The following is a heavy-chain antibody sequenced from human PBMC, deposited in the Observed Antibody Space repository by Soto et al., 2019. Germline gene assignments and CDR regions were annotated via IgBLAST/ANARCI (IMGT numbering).Heavy chain of an antibody. J-gene: IGHJ4*02. CDR3: ARGVYDSSGYSKGLDY. CDR2: IWYDGYNK. CDR1: GFTFSSYG. D-gene: IGHD3-22*01. Sequence: QVQLVESGGGVVQPGRSLRLSCAASGFTFSSYGMHWVRQAPGKGLEWVAVIWYDGYNKYYADSVKGRFTISRDNSKNTLYVQMHSLRAEDTAVYYCARGVYDSSGYSKGLDYWGQGTLVTVSS. V-gene: IGHV3-33*01.